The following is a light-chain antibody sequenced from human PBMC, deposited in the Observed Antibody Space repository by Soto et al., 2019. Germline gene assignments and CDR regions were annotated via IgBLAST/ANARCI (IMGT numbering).Light chain of an antibody. CDR3: SSYTSSSTVV. CDR2: DVS. J-gene: IGLJ2*01. CDR1: SSDVGGYNY. Sequence: QSALTQPASVSGSPGQSITISCTGTSSDVGGYNYVSWYHQHPGKAPQLMIYDVSNRPSGVSNRVSGSKSGNTASLTISGLQAEDEADYYCSSYTSSSTVVFGGGTKLTVL. V-gene: IGLV2-14*01.